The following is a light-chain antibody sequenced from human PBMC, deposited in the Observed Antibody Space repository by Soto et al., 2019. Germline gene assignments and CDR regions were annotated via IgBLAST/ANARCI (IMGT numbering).Light chain of an antibody. CDR2: EVS. CDR3: SSYTSSSTLL. V-gene: IGLV2-14*01. CDR1: SSDVGSYNY. J-gene: IGLJ2*01. Sequence: QSVLTQPASVSGSPGQSITISCTGTSSDVGSYNYVSWYQQHPGKAPKLMIYEVSNRPSGVSNRFSGSKSGNTASLTISGLQAEDEADYYCSSYTSSSTLLFGGGXKLTVL.